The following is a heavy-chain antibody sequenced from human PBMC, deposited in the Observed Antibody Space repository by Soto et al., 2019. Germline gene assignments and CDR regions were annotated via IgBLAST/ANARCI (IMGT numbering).Heavy chain of an antibody. D-gene: IGHD2-8*01. CDR1: GYTFTSYA. V-gene: IGHV1-3*01. Sequence: ASVKVSCKASGYTFTSYAMHWVRQAPGQRLEWMGWINAGNGNTKYSQKFQGRVTITRDTSASTAYMELSSLRSEDTAVYYCARSRLGYCTNGVYYTDYYYMDVWGKGTTVTVSS. J-gene: IGHJ6*03. CDR2: INAGNGNT. CDR3: ARSRLGYCTNGVYYTDYYYMDV.